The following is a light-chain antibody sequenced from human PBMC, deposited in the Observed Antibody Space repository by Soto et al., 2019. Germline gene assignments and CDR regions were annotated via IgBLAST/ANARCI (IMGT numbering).Light chain of an antibody. CDR1: SSNIGNNY. CDR2: DNN. V-gene: IGLV1-51*01. J-gene: IGLJ2*01. CDR3: GTWDSSLSAVV. Sequence: QSVLTQPPSVSAAPGQKVTISCSESSSNIGNNYVSWYQQLPGTAPKLLIYDNNTRPSGIPDRFSGSKSGTSATLGITGLQTGDEADYYCGTWDSSLSAVVFGGGTKLTVL.